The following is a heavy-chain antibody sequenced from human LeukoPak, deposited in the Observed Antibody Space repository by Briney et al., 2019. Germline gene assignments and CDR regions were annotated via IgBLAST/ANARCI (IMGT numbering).Heavy chain of an antibody. Sequence: SETLSLTCTVSGGSISSSSYYWGWIRQPPGKGLEWIGSIYYSGSTYYYPSLKSRVTISVDTSKNQFSLKLSSVTAADTAVYYCASGYPGIAAAGTGYWGQGTLVTVSS. CDR3: ASGYPGIAAAGTGY. V-gene: IGHV4-39*01. J-gene: IGHJ4*02. CDR2: IYYSGST. CDR1: GGSISSSSYY. D-gene: IGHD6-13*01.